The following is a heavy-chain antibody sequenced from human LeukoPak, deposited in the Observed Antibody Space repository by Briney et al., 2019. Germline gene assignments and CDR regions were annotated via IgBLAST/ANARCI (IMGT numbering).Heavy chain of an antibody. CDR3: ATETNGRHYDY. Sequence: GGSLRLSCTTSGLTFSTTGFNWVRQAPGKGLEWVASIGPTGFDRYHADSIKGRFTISRDNANNFLYLQMDSLRAEDTAVYYCATETNGRHYDYWGQGTLLTVSS. V-gene: IGHV3-21*06. D-gene: IGHD1-14*01. J-gene: IGHJ4*02. CDR2: IGPTGFDR. CDR1: GLTFSTTG.